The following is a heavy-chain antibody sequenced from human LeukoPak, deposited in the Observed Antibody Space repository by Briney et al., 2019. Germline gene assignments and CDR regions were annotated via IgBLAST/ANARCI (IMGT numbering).Heavy chain of an antibody. D-gene: IGHD4-4*01. CDR3: ASSKGGAFDI. J-gene: IGHJ3*02. CDR1: GFTFSNYD. Sequence: GGSLRLSCAASGFTFSNYDMYWVRQAPGKGLEWVSGVGSRGDKTYYADSVKGRFTISRDNSKNTLYLEMNSLRDEDTAVYYCASSKGGAFDIWGQGTMVTVSS. CDR2: VGSRGDKT. V-gene: IGHV3-23*01.